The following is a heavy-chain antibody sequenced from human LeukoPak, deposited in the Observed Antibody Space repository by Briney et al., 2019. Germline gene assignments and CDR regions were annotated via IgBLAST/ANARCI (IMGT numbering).Heavy chain of an antibody. V-gene: IGHV4-4*02. CDR1: GDSISRPNW. Sequence: SETLSLTCTVSGDSISRPNWWDWVRQPPGKGLEWVGEISHSGSTYYNTSLRSRVSISLDMSKNQFSLSLTSVTAADTAVYYCARRVMAGPYKYYFDRWGQGTLVTVSS. J-gene: IGHJ4*02. CDR3: ARRVMAGPYKYYFDR. D-gene: IGHD5-24*01. CDR2: ISHSGST.